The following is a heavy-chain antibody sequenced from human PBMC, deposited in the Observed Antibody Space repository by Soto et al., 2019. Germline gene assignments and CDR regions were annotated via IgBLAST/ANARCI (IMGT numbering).Heavy chain of an antibody. V-gene: IGHV3-30-3*01. CDR1: GFTFSSYA. D-gene: IGHD6-19*01. CDR3: ARDGYSSGLNEGYYYGMDV. J-gene: IGHJ6*02. CDR2: ISYDGSNK. Sequence: PGGSLRLSCAASGFTFSSYAMHWVRQAPGKGLEWVAVISYDGSNKYYADSVKDRFTISRDNSKNTLYLQMNSLRAEDTAVYYCARDGYSSGLNEGYYYGMDVWGQGTTVTVSS.